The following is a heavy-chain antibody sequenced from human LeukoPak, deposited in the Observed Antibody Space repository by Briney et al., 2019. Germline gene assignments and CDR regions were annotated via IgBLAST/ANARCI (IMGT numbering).Heavy chain of an antibody. CDR1: GFTFDDYA. CDR2: ISWNSGSI. V-gene: IGHV3-9*01. Sequence: QPGGSLRLSCAASGFTFDDYAMHWVRQAPGKGLEWVSGISWNSGSIGYADSVKGRFTISRDNAKNSLYLQMNSLRAEDTALYYCAKDRAAAGTGGWFDPWGQGTLVTVSS. J-gene: IGHJ5*02. D-gene: IGHD6-13*01. CDR3: AKDRAAAGTGGWFDP.